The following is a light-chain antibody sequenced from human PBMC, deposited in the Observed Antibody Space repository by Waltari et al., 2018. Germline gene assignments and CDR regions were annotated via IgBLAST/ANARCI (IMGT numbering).Light chain of an antibody. Sequence: QSALTQPASVSGSPGQSITISCTGTSSDVGGYNYVSWYQQHPGKAPKLMISDVSTRPSGVSNRFSGSKSDNTASLTISGLQAEDEADYYCSSYTSSSTWVFGGGTKLTVL. CDR3: SSYTSSSTWV. CDR2: DVS. CDR1: SSDVGGYNY. J-gene: IGLJ3*02. V-gene: IGLV2-14*03.